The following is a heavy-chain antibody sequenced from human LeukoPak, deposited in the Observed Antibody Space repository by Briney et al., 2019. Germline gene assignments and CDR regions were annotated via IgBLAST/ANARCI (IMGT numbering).Heavy chain of an antibody. D-gene: IGHD2-2*01. CDR2: INHSGST. Sequence: SETLSLTCAVYGGSFSGYYWSWIRQPPGKGLEWIGEINHSGSTNYNPSLKSRVTISVDTSKNQFSLKLSSVTAADTAVYYCARKSPRGYCSSTSCYHYYYYCMDVWGKGTTVTVPS. CDR3: ARKSPRGYCSSTSCYHYYYYCMDV. J-gene: IGHJ6*03. V-gene: IGHV4-34*01. CDR1: GGSFSGYY.